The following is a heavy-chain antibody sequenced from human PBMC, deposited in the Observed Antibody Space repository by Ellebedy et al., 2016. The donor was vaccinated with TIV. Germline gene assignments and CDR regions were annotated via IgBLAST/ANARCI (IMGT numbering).Heavy chain of an antibody. CDR2: IRYDGSNK. CDR1: GFTFSSYG. J-gene: IGHJ5*02. V-gene: IGHV3-30*02. CDR3: AKDFYDILTGYYENWFDP. D-gene: IGHD3-9*01. Sequence: PGGSLRLSCAASGFTFSSYGMHWVRQAPGKGLEWVAFIRYDGSNKYYADSVKGRFTISRDNSKNTLYLQMNSLRAEDTAVYYCAKDFYDILTGYYENWFDPWGQGTLVTVSS.